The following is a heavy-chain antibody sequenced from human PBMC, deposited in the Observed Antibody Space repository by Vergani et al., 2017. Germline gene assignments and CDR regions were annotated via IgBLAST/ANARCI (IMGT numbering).Heavy chain of an antibody. CDR3: ARRARAMANXFDY. CDR2: ISSSSSYT. J-gene: IGHJ4*02. CDR1: GFTFSDYY. D-gene: IGHD5-18*01. Sequence: QVQLVESGGGLVKPGGSLRLSCEASGFTFSDYYMSWIRQAPGKGLEWVSYISSSSSYTNYADSVKGRFTISRDNAKNSLYLQMNSLRAEDTAVYYCARRARAMANXFDYWGQGTLVTVSS. V-gene: IGHV3-11*06.